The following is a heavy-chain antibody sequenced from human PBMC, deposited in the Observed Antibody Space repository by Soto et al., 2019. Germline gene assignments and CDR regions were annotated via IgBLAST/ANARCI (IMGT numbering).Heavy chain of an antibody. D-gene: IGHD3-22*01. CDR2: ISYDGSNK. V-gene: IGHV3-30*18. CDR1: GFTFSSYG. Sequence: QVQLVESGGGVVQPGRSLRLSCAASGFTFSSYGMHWVRQAPGKGLEWVAVISYDGSNKYYADSVKGRFTISRDNSKNTVYLRMNSLRAEDTAVYYGAKDPAGYYDRGMDYWGQGTLVTVSS. J-gene: IGHJ4*02. CDR3: AKDPAGYYDRGMDY.